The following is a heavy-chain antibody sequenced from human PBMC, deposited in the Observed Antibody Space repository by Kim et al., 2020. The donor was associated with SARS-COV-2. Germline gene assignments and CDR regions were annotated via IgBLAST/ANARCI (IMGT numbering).Heavy chain of an antibody. CDR3: ANPRGGVTDF. D-gene: IGHD2-21*02. J-gene: IGHJ4*02. Sequence: GEGRFPISRDNYKNTLYLHMNSLRAEDTAVYYCANPRGGVTDFWGQGTLVTVSS. V-gene: IGHV3-23*01.